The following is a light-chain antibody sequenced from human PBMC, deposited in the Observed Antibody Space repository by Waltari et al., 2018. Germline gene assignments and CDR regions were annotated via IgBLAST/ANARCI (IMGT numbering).Light chain of an antibody. CDR1: QSVRGY. J-gene: IGKJ5*01. V-gene: IGKV3-11*01. CDR3: QQRYIWPPIT. Sequence: EIVLTQSPATLSLSPGERATLSCRASQSVRGYLAWYQQRPGQAPRLLIFDASNRATGIPARFSGSGSGTDFTRTISSLEPEDFAVYYCQQRYIWPPITFGQGTRLDIK. CDR2: DAS.